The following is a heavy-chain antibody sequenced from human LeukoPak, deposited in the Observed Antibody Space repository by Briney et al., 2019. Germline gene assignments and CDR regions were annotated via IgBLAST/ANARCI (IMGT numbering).Heavy chain of an antibody. CDR1: GYTFTSFA. V-gene: IGHV1-3*04. CDR3: ASIDMGVY. D-gene: IGHD1-26*01. J-gene: IGHJ4*02. Sequence: ASVKVSCTTSGYTFTSFAMHWVRQAPGQRPEWMGWINTGNGDTKYLQNFQGRVTFSRDTSASTAFMELNSLRSEDTAVYYCASIDMGVYWGQGTLVTVSS. CDR2: INTGNGDT.